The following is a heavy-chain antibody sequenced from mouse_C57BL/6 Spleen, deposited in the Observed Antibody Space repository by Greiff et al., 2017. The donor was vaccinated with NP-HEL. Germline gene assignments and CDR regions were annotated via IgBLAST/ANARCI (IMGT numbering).Heavy chain of an antibody. CDR3: TGFLYDYDGVRAWFAY. CDR1: GFTFSNYW. J-gene: IGHJ3*01. D-gene: IGHD2-4*01. Sequence: EVKVVESGGGLVQPGGSMKLSCVASGFTFSNYWMNWVRQSPEKGLEWVAQIRLKSDNYATHYAESVKGRFTISRDDSKSSVYLQMNNLRAEDTGIYYCTGFLYDYDGVRAWFAYWGQGTLVTVSA. V-gene: IGHV6-3*01. CDR2: IRLKSDNYAT.